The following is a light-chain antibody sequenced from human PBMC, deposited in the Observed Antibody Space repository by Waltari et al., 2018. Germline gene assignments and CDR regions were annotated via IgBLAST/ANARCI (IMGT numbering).Light chain of an antibody. CDR3: MQSTQLPLA. Sequence: EIVMTQTPLSLSVTPVQPASISCRSSQSLLNIDGKTYLYWYVQKPGQPPQLLIHEVSNRFSGVPDRLSGSGSGTDFTLKISRVEAEDVGVYYCMQSTQLPLAFGQGTKVEIK. J-gene: IGKJ1*01. CDR1: QSLLNIDGKTY. V-gene: IGKV2D-29*01. CDR2: EVS.